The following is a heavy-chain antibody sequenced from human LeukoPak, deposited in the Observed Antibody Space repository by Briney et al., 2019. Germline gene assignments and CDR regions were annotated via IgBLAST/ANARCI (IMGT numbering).Heavy chain of an antibody. V-gene: IGHV1-24*01. J-gene: IGHJ3*02. Sequence: GASVKVSCKVSGYTLTELPMHWVRQAPGKGLEWMGGFDPEDGETIYAQKFQGRVTMTEDTSTDTAYMELSSLRSEDTAVYYCATESGNSPRGAFDIWGQGTMVTVSS. CDR2: FDPEDGET. CDR1: GYTLTELP. CDR3: ATESGNSPRGAFDI. D-gene: IGHD5-18*01.